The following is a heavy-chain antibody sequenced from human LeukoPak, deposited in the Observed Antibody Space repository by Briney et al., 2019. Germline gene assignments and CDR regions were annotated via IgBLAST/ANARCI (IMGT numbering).Heavy chain of an antibody. CDR3: ARQSEVRGILLRFDP. CDR1: GYSFTSYW. D-gene: IGHD3-10*01. CDR2: IYPGDSDT. Sequence: GESLKISCKGSGYSFTSYWIGWVRQMPGKGLEWMGIIYPGDSDTRYSPSFQGQVTISADKSISTAYLQWSSLKASDTAMYYCARQSEVRGILLRFDPWGQGTLVTVSS. J-gene: IGHJ5*02. V-gene: IGHV5-51*01.